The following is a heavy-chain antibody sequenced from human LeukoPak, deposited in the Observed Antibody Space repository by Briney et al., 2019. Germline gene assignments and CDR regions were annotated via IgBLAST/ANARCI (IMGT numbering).Heavy chain of an antibody. V-gene: IGHV1-18*04. CDR1: GYTFTGYY. CDR2: ISAYNGNT. D-gene: IGHD3-22*01. CDR3: ARDEVAYYYDSSGSDAFDI. J-gene: IGHJ3*02. Sequence: ASVKVSCKASGYTFTGYYMHWVRQAPGQGLEWMGWISAYNGNTNYAQKLQGRVTMTTDTSTSTAYMELRSLRSDDTAVYYCARDEVAYYYDSSGSDAFDIWGQGTMVTVSS.